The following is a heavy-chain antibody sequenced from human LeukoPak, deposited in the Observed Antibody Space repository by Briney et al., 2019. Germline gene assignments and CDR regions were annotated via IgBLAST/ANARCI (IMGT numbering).Heavy chain of an antibody. V-gene: IGHV1-2*02. Sequence: ASVKVSCKASGYTFTGYYMHWVRQAPGQGLEWMGWINPNSGGTNYAQKFQGRVTMTRDTSISTAYMELSRLRSDDTAVYYCARDLDSSGYFMTRWGQGTLVTVSS. CDR2: INPNSGGT. CDR1: GYTFTGYY. D-gene: IGHD3-22*01. CDR3: ARDLDSSGYFMTR. J-gene: IGHJ4*02.